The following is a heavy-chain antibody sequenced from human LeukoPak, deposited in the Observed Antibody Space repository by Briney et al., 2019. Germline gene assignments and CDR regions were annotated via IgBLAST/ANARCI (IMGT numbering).Heavy chain of an antibody. D-gene: IGHD5-18*01. CDR3: ARDNGGTAMAYYYYYYMDV. CDR2: ISAYNGNT. CDR1: GYTFTSYG. V-gene: IGHV1-18*01. Sequence: ASVKVSCKASGYTFTSYGISWVRQAPGQGLEWMGWISAYNGNTNYAQKLQGRVTMTRNTSISTAYMELSSLRSEDTAVYYCARDNGGTAMAYYYYYYMDVWGKGTTVTISS. J-gene: IGHJ6*03.